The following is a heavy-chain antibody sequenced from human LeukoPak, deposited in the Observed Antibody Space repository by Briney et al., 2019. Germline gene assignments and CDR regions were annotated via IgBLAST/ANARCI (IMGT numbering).Heavy chain of an antibody. D-gene: IGHD6-19*01. J-gene: IGHJ4*02. Sequence: GGSLRLSCAASGFTFSSYGMHWVRQAPGKGLVWVSRINSDGSSTGYADSVKGRFTISRDNAKNSLYLQMNSLRAEDTAVYYCARDLGYSSGLGIDYWGQGTLVTVSS. V-gene: IGHV3-74*01. CDR1: GFTFSSYG. CDR2: INSDGSST. CDR3: ARDLGYSSGLGIDY.